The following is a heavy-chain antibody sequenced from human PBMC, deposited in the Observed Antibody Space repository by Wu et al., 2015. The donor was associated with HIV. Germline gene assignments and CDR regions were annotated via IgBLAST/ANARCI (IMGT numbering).Heavy chain of an antibody. CDR1: GYTFTSYY. J-gene: IGHJ3*02. CDR3: VRGARGMPKGAFDI. D-gene: IGHD3-16*01. Sequence: QVQLVQSGSEVKKPGASVKVSCKSSGYTFTSYYIHWLRQAPGQGLEWMAWITPNQVVGTNSAQMFQGRVTMTRDTSITTVYLELSSLTSDDTAVYYCVRGARGMPKGAFDIWGQGTLVIVSS. V-gene: IGHV1-2*02. CDR2: ITPNQVVGT.